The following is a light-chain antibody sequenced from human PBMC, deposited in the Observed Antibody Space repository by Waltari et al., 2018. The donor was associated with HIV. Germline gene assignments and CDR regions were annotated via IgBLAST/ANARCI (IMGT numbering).Light chain of an antibody. CDR1: SSDLGGYNY. CDR2: DVS. J-gene: IGLJ2*01. Sequence: QSALTPPASVSGSPGQSITISCTGPSSDLGGYNYVSWSQQHPGKAPKLMIYDVSNRPSGVYNRFSGSKSGNTASLTISGLQAEDEADYYCSSYTSSSALYVVFGGGTKLTVL. V-gene: IGLV2-14*03. CDR3: SSYTSSSALYVV.